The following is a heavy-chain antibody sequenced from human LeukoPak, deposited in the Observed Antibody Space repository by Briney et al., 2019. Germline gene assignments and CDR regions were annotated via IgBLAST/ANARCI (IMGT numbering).Heavy chain of an antibody. CDR2: ISSGSSTI. J-gene: IGHJ4*02. CDR3: ANSAGGSGYYRPLDY. CDR1: GFTFSTYS. Sequence: GGSLRLSCAASGFTFSTYSMNWVRQAPGKGLKWVSYISSGSSTIYYADSVKGRFTISRDNAKNSLYLQMNSLRAEDTAVYYCANSAGGSGYYRPLDYWGQGTLVTVSS. D-gene: IGHD3-22*01. V-gene: IGHV3-48*01.